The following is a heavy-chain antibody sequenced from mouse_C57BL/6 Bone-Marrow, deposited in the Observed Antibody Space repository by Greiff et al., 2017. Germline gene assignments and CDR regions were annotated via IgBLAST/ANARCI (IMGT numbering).Heavy chain of an antibody. CDR2: IYPRSGNN. Sequence: QVQLQQSGAELARPGASVKLSCKASGYTFTSSGISWVKQRTGQGLEWIGEIYPRSGNNYYNEKFKGKATLTADKSSSTAYMGLRSLTSEDSAVYFCARRLVYYDYAWFAYWGQGTLVTVSA. D-gene: IGHD2-4*01. CDR3: ARRLVYYDYAWFAY. CDR1: GYTFTSSG. V-gene: IGHV1-81*01. J-gene: IGHJ3*01.